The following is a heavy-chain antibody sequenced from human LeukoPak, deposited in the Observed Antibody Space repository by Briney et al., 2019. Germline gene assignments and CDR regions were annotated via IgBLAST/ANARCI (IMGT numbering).Heavy chain of an antibody. V-gene: IGHV3-74*01. Sequence: GGSLRLSCAASGFTFSGYWMHWVRQAPGKGLVWVSRINSDGSSTSYADSVKGRFTISRDNAKNTLYLQMNSLRAEDTAVYYCAREREAYYDFWSGYSLPYWGQGTLVTVSS. CDR3: AREREAYYDFWSGYSLPY. CDR1: GFTFSGYW. J-gene: IGHJ4*02. CDR2: INSDGSST. D-gene: IGHD3-3*01.